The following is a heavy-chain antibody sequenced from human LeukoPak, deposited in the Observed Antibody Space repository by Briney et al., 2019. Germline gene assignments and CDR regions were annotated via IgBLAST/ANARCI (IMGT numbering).Heavy chain of an antibody. CDR1: GGSISSGGYY. D-gene: IGHD3-10*01. CDR2: IYYSGST. J-gene: IGHJ4*02. Sequence: SETLSLTCTVSGGSISSGGYYWSWIRQHPGKGLEWIGYIYYSGSTYYNPSLKSRVTISVDTSKNQFSLKLSSVTAADTAVYYCARVMAYGSGSYGFDYWGQGTLVTVSS. CDR3: ARVMAYGSGSYGFDY. V-gene: IGHV4-31*03.